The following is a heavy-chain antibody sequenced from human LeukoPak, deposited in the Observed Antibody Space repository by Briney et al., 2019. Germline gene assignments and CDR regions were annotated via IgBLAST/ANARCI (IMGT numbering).Heavy chain of an antibody. J-gene: IGHJ4*02. D-gene: IGHD1-26*01. CDR1: GFTFNTYW. CDR2: IKQDGSEK. CDR3: GRDKIVGATFFDY. Sequence: GGSLRLSCAASGFTFNTYWTSWVRQAPGKGLEWVANIKQDGSEKYYVDSVKGRFTISRDNAKNSLYLQMDSLRAEDTAVYYCGRDKIVGATFFDYWGQGTLVTVSS. V-gene: IGHV3-7*01.